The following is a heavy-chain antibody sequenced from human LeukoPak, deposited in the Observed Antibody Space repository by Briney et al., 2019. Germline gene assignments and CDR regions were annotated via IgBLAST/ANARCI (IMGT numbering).Heavy chain of an antibody. CDR2: INHSGST. CDR3: ARVHSMYPGFDY. Sequence: SETLSLTCAVYGGSFSGYYWSWIRQPPGKGLEWIGEINHSGSTNYNPSLKSRVTISVDTSKNQFSLKLSSVTAADTAVYYCARVHSMYPGFDYWGQGTLVTVSS. CDR1: GGSFSGYY. D-gene: IGHD2/OR15-2a*01. V-gene: IGHV4-34*01. J-gene: IGHJ4*02.